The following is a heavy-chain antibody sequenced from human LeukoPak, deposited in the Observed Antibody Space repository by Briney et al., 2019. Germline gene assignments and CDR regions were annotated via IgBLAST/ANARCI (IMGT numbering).Heavy chain of an antibody. V-gene: IGHV3-23*01. CDR1: GVTFSNFA. CDR2: ISGNGGST. CDR3: AKNGDTSGYYRGYFDY. Sequence: PGGSLRLSCAASGVTFSNFAMSWVRQAPGKGLEWVSAISGNGGSTYYADSVKGRFTISRDSSGNTLYLQMNSQRADDTAVYYCAKNGDTSGYYRGYFDYWGQGTLVTVSS. D-gene: IGHD3-22*01. J-gene: IGHJ4*02.